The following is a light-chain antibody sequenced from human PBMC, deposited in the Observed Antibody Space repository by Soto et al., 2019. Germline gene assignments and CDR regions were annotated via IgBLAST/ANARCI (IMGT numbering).Light chain of an antibody. CDR2: DAA. CDR1: QGLAIY. J-gene: IGKJ4*02. Sequence: AIQMAQSPSSLSASVGDRVTITCRASQGLAIYVGWYQQKPGKAPKLLIYDAANLQSGVPSRFSGSRSGTDFPLTISSLQPEDFATYYCLQDHNYPLTFGEGTKVEIK. V-gene: IGKV1-6*01. CDR3: LQDHNYPLT.